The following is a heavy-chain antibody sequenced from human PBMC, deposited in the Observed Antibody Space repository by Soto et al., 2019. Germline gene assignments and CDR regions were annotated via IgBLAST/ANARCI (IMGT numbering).Heavy chain of an antibody. D-gene: IGHD4-17*01. CDR1: GYTFTSYG. J-gene: IGHJ6*02. V-gene: IGHV1-18*04. CDR3: ARGLSDYGDLYYYYGMDV. Sequence: ASVKVSCKASGYTFTSYGISWVRQAPRQGLEWMGWISAYNGNTNYAQKRQGRVTMTTDTSTSTAYMELRSLRSDDTAVYYCARGLSDYGDLYYYYGMDVWGQGTTVTVSS. CDR2: ISAYNGNT.